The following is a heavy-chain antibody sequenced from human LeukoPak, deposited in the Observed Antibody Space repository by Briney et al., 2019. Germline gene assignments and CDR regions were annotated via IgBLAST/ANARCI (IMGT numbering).Heavy chain of an antibody. CDR3: ARDYLNHYYYCGMDV. Sequence: ASVKVSCKASGYTFTGYYMHWVRQAPGQGLEWMGWINPNSGGTNYAQKFQGRVTMTTDTSTSTAYMELRSLRSDDTAVYYCARDYLNHYYYCGMDVWGQGTTVTVSS. J-gene: IGHJ6*02. CDR1: GYTFTGYY. V-gene: IGHV1-2*02. CDR2: INPNSGGT.